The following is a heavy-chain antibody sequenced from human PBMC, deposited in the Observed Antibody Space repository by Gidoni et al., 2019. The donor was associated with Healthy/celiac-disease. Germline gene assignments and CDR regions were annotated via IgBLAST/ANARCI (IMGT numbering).Heavy chain of an antibody. CDR3: ARFYYDSPLDY. CDR1: GYSISSGYY. Sequence: QVQLQASCPGLVKPSETLSLTCTVSGYSISSGYYWGWIRQPPGKGLEWIGSIYHSGSTYYNPSLKSRVTISVDTSKNQFSLKLSSVTAADTAVYYCARFYYDSPLDYWGQGTLVTVSS. V-gene: IGHV4-38-2*02. CDR2: IYHSGST. D-gene: IGHD3-22*01. J-gene: IGHJ4*02.